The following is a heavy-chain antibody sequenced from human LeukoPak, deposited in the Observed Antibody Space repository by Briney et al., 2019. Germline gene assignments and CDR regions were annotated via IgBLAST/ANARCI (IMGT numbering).Heavy chain of an antibody. CDR1: GFTFSGYG. CDR2: ISYDGSNK. Sequence: GGSLRLSCAASGFTFSGYGMHWVRQAPGKGLEWVAVISYDGSNKYYADSVKGRFTISRDNSKNTLYLQMNSLRAEDTAVYYCAKGGRSSWSFDYWGQGTLVTVSS. V-gene: IGHV3-30*18. CDR3: AKGGRSSWSFDY. D-gene: IGHD6-13*01. J-gene: IGHJ4*02.